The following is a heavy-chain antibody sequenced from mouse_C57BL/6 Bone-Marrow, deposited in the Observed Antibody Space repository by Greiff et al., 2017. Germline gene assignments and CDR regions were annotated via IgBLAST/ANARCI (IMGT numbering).Heavy chain of an antibody. CDR1: GYSFTDYN. Sequence: VQLQQSGPELVKPGASVKISCTASGYSFTDYNMNWVKQSNGKSLEWIGVINPNDGTTSYNQKFKGKATLTVDQSSSTANMQLNSLTSEDSAVYYCASTTVVATRYFDYWGQGTTLTVSS. D-gene: IGHD1-1*01. CDR3: ASTTVVATRYFDY. CDR2: INPNDGTT. J-gene: IGHJ2*01. V-gene: IGHV1-39*01.